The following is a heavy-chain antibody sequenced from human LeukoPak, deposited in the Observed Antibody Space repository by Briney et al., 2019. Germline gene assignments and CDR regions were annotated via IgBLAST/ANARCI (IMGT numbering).Heavy chain of an antibody. V-gene: IGHV3-7*01. J-gene: IGHJ4*02. D-gene: IGHD2-15*01. Sequence: GGSLRLSCAASGFTFSSYWMSWVRQAPGKGLEWVANIKQDGSEKYYADSVKGRFTISRDNAKNSLYLQMNSLRAENTAVYYCARVEWIYCSGGSCYGPLFGYWGQGTLVTVSS. CDR3: ARVEWIYCSGGSCYGPLFGY. CDR1: GFTFSSYW. CDR2: IKQDGSEK.